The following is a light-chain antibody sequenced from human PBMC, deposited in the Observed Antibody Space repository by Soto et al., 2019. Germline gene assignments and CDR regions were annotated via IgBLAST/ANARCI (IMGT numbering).Light chain of an antibody. J-gene: IGKJ3*01. V-gene: IGKV1-9*01. Sequence: DIQLTQSPSFLSASVGDRVTITCRASQGISSYLAWYQQKPGKAPKLLIYAASTLQSGVPSRFSGSGYGTEFTLTISRLQPEDFATYYCQQLNSYPLPFGPGTKVDIK. CDR3: QQLNSYPLP. CDR1: QGISSY. CDR2: AAS.